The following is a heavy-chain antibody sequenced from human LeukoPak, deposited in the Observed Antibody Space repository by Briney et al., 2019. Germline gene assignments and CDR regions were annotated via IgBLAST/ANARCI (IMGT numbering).Heavy chain of an antibody. V-gene: IGHV4-4*07. J-gene: IGHJ4*02. CDR1: GGSISSYY. CDR2: IYTSGST. D-gene: IGHD3-10*01. CDR3: ARSAFYYGSGSHRGGFDY. Sequence: ASETLSLTCTVSGGSISSYYWSWIRQPAGKGPEWIGRIYTSGSTNYNPSLKSRVTMSVDTSKNQFSLKLSSVTAADTAVYYCARSAFYYGSGSHRGGFDYWGQGTLVTVSS.